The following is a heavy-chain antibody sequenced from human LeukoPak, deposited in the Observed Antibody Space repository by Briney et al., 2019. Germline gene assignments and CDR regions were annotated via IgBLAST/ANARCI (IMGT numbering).Heavy chain of an antibody. V-gene: IGHV4-59*01. D-gene: IGHD6-13*01. CDR2: VYYSGST. CDR1: GDSISTYY. J-gene: IGHJ4*02. CDR3: ARVAAAGTGPDY. Sequence: SETLSLTCTVSGDSISTYYWSWIRQPPGKGLEWIGYVYYSGSTNYNPSLKSRVTISVDTSKNQFSLKLSSVTAADTAVYYCARVAAAGTGPDYWGQGTLVTVSS.